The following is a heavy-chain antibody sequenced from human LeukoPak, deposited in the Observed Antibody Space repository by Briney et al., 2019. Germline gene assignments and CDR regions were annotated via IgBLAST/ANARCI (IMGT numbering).Heavy chain of an antibody. V-gene: IGHV3-23*01. CDR1: GFTFSSYA. CDR2: ISGRGDST. D-gene: IGHD6-6*01. CDR3: AREYSSSARDY. Sequence: GGSLRLSCAASGFTFSSYAMSWVRQAPGKGLEWVTGISGRGDSTYYADSVKGRFTLSRDNSKNTLYLQMNSLRAEDTAVYYCAREYSSSARDYWGQGTLVTVSS. J-gene: IGHJ4*02.